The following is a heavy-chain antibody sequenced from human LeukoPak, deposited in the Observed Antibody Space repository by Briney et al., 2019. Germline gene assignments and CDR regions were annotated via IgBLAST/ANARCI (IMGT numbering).Heavy chain of an antibody. D-gene: IGHD1-26*01. V-gene: IGHV3-72*01. CDR1: GFTFSDHY. CDR3: AREAYSGSYD. CDR2: TRNKANSYTT. Sequence: QAGGSLRLSCAASGFTFSDHYMDWVRQAPGKGLEWVGRTRNKANSYTTEYAASVKGRFTISRDDSKNSLYLQMNSLKTEDTAVYYCAREAYSGSYDWGQGTLVTVSS. J-gene: IGHJ4*02.